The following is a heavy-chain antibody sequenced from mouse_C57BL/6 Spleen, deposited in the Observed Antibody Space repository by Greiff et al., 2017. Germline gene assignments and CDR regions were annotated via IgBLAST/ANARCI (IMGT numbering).Heavy chain of an antibody. Sequence: QVQLQQSGAELAKPGASVKLSCKASGYTFPSYWMHWVKQRPGQGLEWIGYINPSSGYTTYNQKFKDKATLTADKSSSTAYMQLSSLTYEDSAVYYCARDHYGSSPYAMDYWGQGTSVTVSS. V-gene: IGHV1-7*01. CDR1: GYTFPSYW. J-gene: IGHJ4*01. CDR2: INPSSGYT. D-gene: IGHD1-1*01. CDR3: ARDHYGSSPYAMDY.